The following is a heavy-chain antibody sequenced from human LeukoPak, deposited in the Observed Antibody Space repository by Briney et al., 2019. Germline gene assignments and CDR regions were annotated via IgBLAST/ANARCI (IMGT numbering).Heavy chain of an antibody. Sequence: GGSLRLSCKVSGFTFSDFAMRWVRQAPGKGLEWVGFIRRRSYSGTPGYAASVRGRFTISIDDSKNIAFLQMNNLKTEDTAIYYCSRDSHGDDVFDYWGQGAVVTVSS. CDR2: IRRRSYSGTP. V-gene: IGHV3-49*04. D-gene: IGHD3-3*01. CDR1: GFTFSDFA. J-gene: IGHJ4*02. CDR3: SRDSHGDDVFDY.